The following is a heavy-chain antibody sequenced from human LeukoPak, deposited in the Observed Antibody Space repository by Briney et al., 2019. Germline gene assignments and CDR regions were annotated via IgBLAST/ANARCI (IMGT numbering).Heavy chain of an antibody. D-gene: IGHD2-2*01. CDR1: GFTFSAYT. J-gene: IGHJ4*02. V-gene: IGHV3-21*06. Sequence: GGSLRLSCAASGFTFSAYTMNWVRQAPGKGLEWVSSISSSSSYIHYPDSVKGRFTISRDNAKNMVYLQMNNLRAEDTAVYYCVSFYETYWGRGTLVTVSS. CDR3: VSFYETY. CDR2: ISSSSSYI.